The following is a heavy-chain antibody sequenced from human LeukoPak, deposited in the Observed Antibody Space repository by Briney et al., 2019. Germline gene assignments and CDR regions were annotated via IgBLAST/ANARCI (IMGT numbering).Heavy chain of an antibody. CDR1: GFTFSDYW. Sequence: GESLKISCVASGFTFSDYWMTWVRQAPGTGLEWVANIKQDGNEKYYVDSVKGRFTISRDNAKNSLHLQMGNLRAEDTAVYYCARPKNRENYWRAFDIWGQGTMVTVSS. CDR2: IKQDGNEK. J-gene: IGHJ3*02. CDR3: ARPKNRENYWRAFDI. V-gene: IGHV3-7*03. D-gene: IGHD1-7*01.